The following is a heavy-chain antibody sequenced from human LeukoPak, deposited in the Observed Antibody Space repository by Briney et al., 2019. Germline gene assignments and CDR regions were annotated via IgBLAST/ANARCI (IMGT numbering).Heavy chain of an antibody. Sequence: PSEPLSLTCAVAGASISGSNYFWGWIRQPPGKGLEWIGSIYFSGSTVYNPSLKSRVTISLDTSQNQFSLRLSSVTAADTAVYYCERDGDGDYADHWGQGTLVTVSS. CDR2: IYFSGST. D-gene: IGHD4-17*01. V-gene: IGHV4-39*07. J-gene: IGHJ5*02. CDR3: ERDGDGDYADH. CDR1: GASISGSNYF.